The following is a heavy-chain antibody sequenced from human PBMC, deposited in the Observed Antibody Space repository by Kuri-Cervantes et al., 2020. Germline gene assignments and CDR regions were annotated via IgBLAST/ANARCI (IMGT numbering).Heavy chain of an antibody. J-gene: IGHJ4*02. CDR1: GFTFSSYA. Sequence: GGSLRLSCAASGFTFSSYAMHWVRQAPGKGLEWVAVISYDGSNKYYADSVKGRFTISRDNSKNTLYLQMNSLRAEDTAVYYCARGRIAAAGTLLDYWGQGTLVTVSS. D-gene: IGHD6-13*01. V-gene: IGHV3-30*07. CDR2: ISYDGSNK. CDR3: ARGRIAAAGTLLDY.